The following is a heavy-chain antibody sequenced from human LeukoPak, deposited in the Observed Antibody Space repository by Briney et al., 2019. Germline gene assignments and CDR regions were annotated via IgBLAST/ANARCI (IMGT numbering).Heavy chain of an antibody. Sequence: TSQTLSLTCTVSGGSISSGDYYWSWIRQPPGKGLEWIGYIYYSGSTYYNPSLKSRVTISVDTSKNQFSLKLSSVTAADTAVYYCARDRYSGSLHDFDYWGQGTPVTVSS. J-gene: IGHJ4*02. V-gene: IGHV4-30-4*08. CDR2: IYYSGST. D-gene: IGHD1-26*01. CDR3: ARDRYSGSLHDFDY. CDR1: GGSISSGDYY.